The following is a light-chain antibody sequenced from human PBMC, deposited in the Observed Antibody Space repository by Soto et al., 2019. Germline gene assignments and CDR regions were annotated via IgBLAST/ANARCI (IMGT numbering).Light chain of an antibody. CDR3: QQYGSSPWT. Sequence: IVLTQSPATLALSPGKGATLACMASQSVNTYLGWYQPRPGQAPILLIYGASSRATGIPDRFSGSGSGTDFTLTISRLEPEDFAVYYCQQYGSSPWTFGQGTKVDI. CDR2: GAS. J-gene: IGKJ1*01. CDR1: QSVNTY. V-gene: IGKV3-20*01.